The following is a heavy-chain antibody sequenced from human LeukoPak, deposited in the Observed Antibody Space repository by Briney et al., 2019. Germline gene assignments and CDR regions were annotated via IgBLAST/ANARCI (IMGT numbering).Heavy chain of an antibody. D-gene: IGHD3-3*01. CDR1: GGSISSYY. Sequence: SETLSLTCTVSGGSISSYYWSWIRQPAGKGLEWIGRIYTSGSTNYNPSLKSRVTMSVDTSKNQFSLKLSSVTAADTAVYYCARGTEDTIFGVPFDYWGQGTLVTVSS. CDR3: ARGTEDTIFGVPFDY. CDR2: IYTSGST. J-gene: IGHJ4*02. V-gene: IGHV4-4*07.